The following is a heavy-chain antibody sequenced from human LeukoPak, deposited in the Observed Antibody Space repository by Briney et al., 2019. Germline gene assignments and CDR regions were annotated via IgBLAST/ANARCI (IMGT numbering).Heavy chain of an antibody. V-gene: IGHV4-59*08. CDR3: ARTHSYYDSSGYYYVGLYYFDY. Sequence: PSETLSLTCTVSGGSISSYYWSWIRQPPGKGLEWIGYIYYSGSTNCNPSLKSRVTISVDTSKNQFSLKLSSVTAADTAVYYCARTHSYYDSSGYYYVGLYYFDYWGQGTLVTVSS. CDR2: IYYSGST. J-gene: IGHJ4*02. D-gene: IGHD3-22*01. CDR1: GGSISSYY.